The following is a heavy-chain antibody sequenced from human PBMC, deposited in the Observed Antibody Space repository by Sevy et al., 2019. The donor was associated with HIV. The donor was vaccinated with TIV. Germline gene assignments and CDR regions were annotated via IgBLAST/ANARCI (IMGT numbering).Heavy chain of an antibody. V-gene: IGHV1-2*02. CDR2: INPNSGGT. CDR1: GYTFTGYY. J-gene: IGHJ3*02. Sequence: ASVKVSCKASGYTFTGYYMHWVRQAPGQGLEWMGWINPNSGGTNYAQKFQGRVTMTRDTSISTAYMELSRLRTDDTAVYYCARGGITMIVVASLDAFDIWGQWTMVTVSS. D-gene: IGHD3-22*01. CDR3: ARGGITMIVVASLDAFDI.